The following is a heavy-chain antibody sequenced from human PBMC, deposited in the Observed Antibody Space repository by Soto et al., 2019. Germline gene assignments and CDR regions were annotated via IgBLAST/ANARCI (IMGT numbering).Heavy chain of an antibody. CDR3: ARDLFWSGYADYYYYGMDV. J-gene: IGHJ6*02. Sequence: SETLSLTCAVSGYSISSGYYWGWIRQPPGKGLEWIGSIYHSGSTYYNPSLKSRVTISVDTSKNQFSLKLSSVTAADTAVYYCARDLFWSGYADYYYYGMDVWGQGTTVTVSS. V-gene: IGHV4-38-2*02. CDR2: IYHSGST. CDR1: GYSISSGYY. D-gene: IGHD3-3*01.